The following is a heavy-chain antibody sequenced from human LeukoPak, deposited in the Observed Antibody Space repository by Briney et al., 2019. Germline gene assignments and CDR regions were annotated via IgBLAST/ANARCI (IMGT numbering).Heavy chain of an antibody. CDR3: ARGYPTYYYDSSGYYFGY. J-gene: IGHJ4*02. CDR1: GYTFTGYY. Sequence: GASVKVSCKASGYTFTGYYMHWVRQAPGQGLEWMGIINPSGGSTSYAQKFQGRVTMTRDTSTSTVYMELSSLRSEDTAVYYCARGYPTYYYDSSGYYFGYWGQGTLVTVSS. D-gene: IGHD3-22*01. V-gene: IGHV1-46*01. CDR2: INPSGGST.